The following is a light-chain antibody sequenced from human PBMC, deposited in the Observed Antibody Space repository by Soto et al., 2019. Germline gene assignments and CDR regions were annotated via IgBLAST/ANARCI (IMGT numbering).Light chain of an antibody. Sequence: QSVLTQPPSASGAPGQRVTISCSGSSSNIGSNYVYWYQQLPGTSPKLLIYRNNPRRSGVPDRFSGSKSGTAVSLAISGLRSEDEANSYCAAWDDSLSGVLFGGGTKLTVL. CDR1: SSNIGSNY. CDR2: RNN. J-gene: IGLJ2*01. CDR3: AAWDDSLSGVL. V-gene: IGLV1-47*01.